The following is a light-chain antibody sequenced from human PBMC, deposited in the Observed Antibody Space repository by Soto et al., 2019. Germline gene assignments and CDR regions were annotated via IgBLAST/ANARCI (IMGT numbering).Light chain of an antibody. V-gene: IGLV2-8*01. Sequence: QSVLAQPPSASGSPGQSVTISCTGTSSDVGAYNYVSWYQQRPGKAPKLVIYEVTERPSGVPERFSGSKSGSTASLTVSGLQAEDEALYYCASYAGNNNFVLFGGGTKLTVL. CDR1: SSDVGAYNY. CDR3: ASYAGNNNFVL. CDR2: EVT. J-gene: IGLJ2*01.